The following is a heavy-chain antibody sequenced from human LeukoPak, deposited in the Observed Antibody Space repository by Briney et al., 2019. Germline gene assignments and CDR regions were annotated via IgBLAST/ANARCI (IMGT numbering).Heavy chain of an antibody. V-gene: IGHV1-46*01. CDR3: ARDPGYCSGDNCYYSFFDP. Sequence: GASVKVSCKASGYTFTGYYMHWVRQAPGQGLEWKGIINPSGGSTSYPQKFQGRVTVTRDMSTSTVYMELSSLKSEDTAVYYCARDPGYCSGDNCYYSFFDPWGQGTLVTVSS. CDR1: GYTFTGYY. J-gene: IGHJ5*02. D-gene: IGHD2-15*01. CDR2: INPSGGST.